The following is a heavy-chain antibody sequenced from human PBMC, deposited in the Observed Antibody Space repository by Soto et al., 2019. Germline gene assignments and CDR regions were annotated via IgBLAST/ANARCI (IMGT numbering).Heavy chain of an antibody. CDR3: ARGLGGYDPGRLDS. CDR1: GFTFDDYA. CDR2: ISWNSGRI. Sequence: EVHLVESGGGLVPPGRSLTLSCAASGFTFDDYAMHWVRQRPGKGLEAVAGISWNSGRIEYADSVKGRFTISRDNAKNSLYVQMNSLRAEDTAFYYCARGLGGYDPGRLDSWGQGTLVTVSS. D-gene: IGHD5-12*01. V-gene: IGHV3-9*01. J-gene: IGHJ4*02.